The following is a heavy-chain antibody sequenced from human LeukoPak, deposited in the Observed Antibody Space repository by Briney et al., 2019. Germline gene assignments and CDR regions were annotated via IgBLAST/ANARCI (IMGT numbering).Heavy chain of an antibody. CDR3: ARAGWIITSGIDY. CDR2: IYHIGST. D-gene: IGHD1-20*01. CDR1: GYSISRGYY. Sequence: SETLSLTCGVSGYSISRGYYWAWIRQPPEKGLEWIGTIYHIGSTYYNPSLERRVTISVDTSKNEFSLNLNSVTAADTAVYYCARAGWIITSGIDYWGQGALVTVSS. V-gene: IGHV4-38-2*01. J-gene: IGHJ4*02.